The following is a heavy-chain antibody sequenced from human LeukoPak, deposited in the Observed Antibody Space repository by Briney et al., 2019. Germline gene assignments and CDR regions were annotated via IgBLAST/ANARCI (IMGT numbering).Heavy chain of an antibody. D-gene: IGHD6-6*01. CDR3: ATVGRQYSRYLDY. J-gene: IGHJ4*02. Sequence: GGSLRLSCAASGFTFKNAWMSWVRQAPGKGLEWVGLIKHKYDGGTTDYAAPLKGRFTISRDDSKSTLFLQMNSLKIEDTAIYYCATVGRQYSRYLDYWGQGTLVTVSS. V-gene: IGHV3-15*01. CDR2: IKHKYDGGTT. CDR1: GFTFKNAW.